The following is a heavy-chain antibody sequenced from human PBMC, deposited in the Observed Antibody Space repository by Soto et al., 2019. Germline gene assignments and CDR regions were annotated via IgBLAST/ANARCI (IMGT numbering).Heavy chain of an antibody. V-gene: IGHV1-18*01. CDR3: ARDPGPGDYDYYYGMDV. D-gene: IGHD4-17*01. Sequence: QVQLVQSGAEVKKPGASVKVSCKASGYTFTSYGISWVRQAPGQGLEWMGWISAYNGNTNYAQKLQGRVTMTTDTATRTAYMELRSLRFDDTAVYYCARDPGPGDYDYYYGMDVWGQGTTVTVSS. CDR2: ISAYNGNT. CDR1: GYTFTSYG. J-gene: IGHJ6*02.